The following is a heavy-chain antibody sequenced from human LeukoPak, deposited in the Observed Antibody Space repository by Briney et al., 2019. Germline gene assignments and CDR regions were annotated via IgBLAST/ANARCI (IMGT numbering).Heavy chain of an antibody. CDR2: ISYAYSGST. CDR1: GGSVSSGIYY. Sequence: PSETLSLTCTVSGGSVSSGIYYWSWIRQPPGKGLEWIGYISYAYSGSTNYNPSLKSRVTISVDTSKNQFSPKLNSVTAADTAVYYCARMRHGDYFDYWGQGTRVTVSS. V-gene: IGHV4-61*01. CDR3: ARMRHGDYFDY. J-gene: IGHJ4*02. D-gene: IGHD4-17*01.